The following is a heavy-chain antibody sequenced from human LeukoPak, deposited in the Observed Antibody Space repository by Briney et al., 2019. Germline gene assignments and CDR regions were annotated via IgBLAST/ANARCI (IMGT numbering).Heavy chain of an antibody. CDR2: IYYSVST. Sequence: SQTLSLTCTVSGGSISSGGYYWSWIRQHPGKGLEWIGYIYYSVSTYYNPSLKSRVTISVDTSKNQFSLKLSSVTAADTAVYYCARDRVAAAVKPYYYYYGMDVWGKGTTVTVSS. CDR1: GGSISSGGYY. D-gene: IGHD6-13*01. V-gene: IGHV4-31*03. J-gene: IGHJ6*04. CDR3: ARDRVAAAVKPYYYYYGMDV.